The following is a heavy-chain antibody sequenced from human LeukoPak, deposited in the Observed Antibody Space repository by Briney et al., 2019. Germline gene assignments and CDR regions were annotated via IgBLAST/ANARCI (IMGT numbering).Heavy chain of an antibody. CDR3: VGFYETY. CDR2: INSDGSWT. CDR1: GGSITSYY. D-gene: IGHD2/OR15-2a*01. Sequence: ETLSLTCTVSGGSITSYYWSWIRQPPGKGLVWVSHINSDGSWTGYADSVKGRFTISKDNAKNTVYLQMNNLRAEDTAVYYCVGFYETYWGRGTLVTVSS. V-gene: IGHV3-74*01. J-gene: IGHJ4*02.